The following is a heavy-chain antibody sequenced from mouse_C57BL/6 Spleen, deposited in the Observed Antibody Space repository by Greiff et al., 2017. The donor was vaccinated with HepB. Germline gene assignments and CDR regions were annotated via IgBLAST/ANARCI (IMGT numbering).Heavy chain of an antibody. CDR3: TSYGSSY. V-gene: IGHV14-4*01. D-gene: IGHD1-1*01. CDR1: GFNIKDDY. CDR2: IDPENGDT. Sequence: VQLQQSGAELVRPGASVKLSCTASGFNIKDDYMHRVKQRPEQGLEWIGWIDPENGDTEYASKFQGKATITADTSSNTAYLQLSSLTSEDTAVYYCTSYGSSYWGRGTTLTVSS. J-gene: IGHJ2*01.